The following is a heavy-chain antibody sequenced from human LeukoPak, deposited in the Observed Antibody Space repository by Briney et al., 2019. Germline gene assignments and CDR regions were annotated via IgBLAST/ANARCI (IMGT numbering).Heavy chain of an antibody. D-gene: IGHD2-8*01. Sequence: SVKVSCKASGGTFSSYAISWVRQAPGQRLEWMGGIIPIFGTANYAQKFQGRVTITTDESTSTAYMELSSLRSEDTAVYYCARALLKHNWFDPWGQGTLVTVSP. CDR3: ARALLKHNWFDP. CDR2: IIPIFGTA. J-gene: IGHJ5*02. CDR1: GGTFSSYA. V-gene: IGHV1-69*05.